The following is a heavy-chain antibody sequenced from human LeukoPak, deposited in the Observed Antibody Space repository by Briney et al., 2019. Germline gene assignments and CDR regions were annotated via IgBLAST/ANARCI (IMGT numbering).Heavy chain of an antibody. CDR1: GFTVSSNY. V-gene: IGHV3-53*01. CDR2: VYSGGST. D-gene: IGHD3-22*01. J-gene: IGHJ3*02. CDR3: ASSLRRSLIVPFGAFDI. Sequence: GGSLRLSCAASGFTVSSNYMSWVRQAPGKGLEWVSVVYSGGSTYYADSVKGRFTISRDNSKNTLYLQMNSLRAEDTAVYYCASSLRRSLIVPFGAFDIWGQGTMVTVSS.